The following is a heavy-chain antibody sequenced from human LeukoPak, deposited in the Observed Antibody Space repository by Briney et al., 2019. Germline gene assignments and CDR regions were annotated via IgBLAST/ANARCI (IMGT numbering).Heavy chain of an antibody. CDR1: GITLSNYG. CDR3: AKRGVVIRVFLVGFHKEAYYFDS. V-gene: IGHV3-23*01. D-gene: IGHD3-10*01. J-gene: IGHJ4*02. CDR2: ISGSGGGA. Sequence: GGSLRLSCAVSGITLSNYGMSWVRQAPGKGLEWVAGISGSGGGAQYADSVKGRFNISRDHAKNRLYLHMNSLRAEDTAMYFCAKRGVVIRVFLVGFHKEAYYFDSWGQGVLVTVSS.